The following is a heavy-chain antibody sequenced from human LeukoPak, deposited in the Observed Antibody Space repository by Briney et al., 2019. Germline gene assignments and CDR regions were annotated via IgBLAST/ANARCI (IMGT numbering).Heavy chain of an antibody. D-gene: IGHD2-8*01. CDR1: GGSISSYY. V-gene: IGHV4-59*08. CDR2: IYYSGST. J-gene: IGHJ6*02. CDR3: VRLVIMGNYYYYGMDV. Sequence: SETLSLTCTVSGGSISSYYWSWIRQPPGKGLEWIGYIYYSGSTNYNPSLKSRVTISVDTSKNQFSLKLSSVTAADTAVYYCVRLVIMGNYYYYGMDVWGQGTTVTVSS.